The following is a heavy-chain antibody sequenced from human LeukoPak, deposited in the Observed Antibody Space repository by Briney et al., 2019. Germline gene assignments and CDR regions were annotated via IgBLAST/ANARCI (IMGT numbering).Heavy chain of an antibody. CDR2: IYYSGST. CDR3: ARGSHTAMVDY. Sequence: SETLSLTCTVSGGSVSSGSYYWSWIRQHPGKGLEWIGYIYYSGSTYYNPSLKSRVTISVDTSKNQFSLKLSSVTAADTAVYYCARGSHTAMVDYWGQGTLVTVSS. J-gene: IGHJ4*02. V-gene: IGHV4-31*03. CDR1: GGSVSSGSYY. D-gene: IGHD5-18*01.